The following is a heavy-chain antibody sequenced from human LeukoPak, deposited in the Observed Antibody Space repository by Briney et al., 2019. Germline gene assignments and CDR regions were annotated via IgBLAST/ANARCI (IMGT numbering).Heavy chain of an antibody. CDR3: ASSATGYSRFDY. J-gene: IGHJ4*02. CDR2: IYYSGST. CDR1: GGSISSYY. D-gene: IGHD5-18*01. Sequence: SETLSLTCTVAGGSISSYYWSWIRQPPGKGLEWIGYIYYSGSTNCNPSLKSRVTISVDTSKKQFSLKLSSVTAADTAVYCCASSATGYSRFDYWGQGALVTVSS. V-gene: IGHV4-59*01.